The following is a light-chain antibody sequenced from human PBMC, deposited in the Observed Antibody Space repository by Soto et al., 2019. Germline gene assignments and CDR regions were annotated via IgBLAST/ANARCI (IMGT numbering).Light chain of an antibody. V-gene: IGKV1-39*01. CDR3: QPSYNSPLT. CDR1: QSISSY. J-gene: IGKJ4*01. CDR2: AAF. Sequence: DIPMTQSPSSLTAVVGDRVTITCRASQSISSYLNWYQQKPGKAPKLLIYAAFSLQSGVTSRFSGSGPGTDFTLAISSLQPEDFATYYCQPSYNSPLTFGGGTKVEMK.